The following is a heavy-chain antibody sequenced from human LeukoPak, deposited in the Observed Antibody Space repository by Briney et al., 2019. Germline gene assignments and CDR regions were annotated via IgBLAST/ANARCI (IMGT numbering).Heavy chain of an antibody. CDR2: IYYTGTT. V-gene: IGHV4-59*01. J-gene: IGHJ3*02. Sequence: SETLSLACTVSGGSLSGDYWNWIRQPPGKGLEWIGYIYYTGTTDYSPSLKSRVTISLDMSKNQFSLKLRSVTAADTAVYYCARTNAFGNRGQGTMVTVSS. CDR1: GGSLSGDY. CDR3: ARTNAFGN.